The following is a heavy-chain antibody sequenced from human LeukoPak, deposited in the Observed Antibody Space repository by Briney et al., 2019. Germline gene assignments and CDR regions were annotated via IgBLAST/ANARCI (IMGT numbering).Heavy chain of an antibody. CDR1: GFTFSSYW. CDR2: ISPDGSSA. J-gene: IGHJ4*02. V-gene: IGHV3-74*01. Sequence: PGGSLRLSCAASGFTFSSYWMHWVRQAPGKGLVWVSRISPDGSSALYADSVKGRFTISRDNAKNTLYLQMNSLRGDDTAVYYCARGNGLSSGWYEFDFWGQGALVAVSS. CDR3: ARGNGLSSGWYEFDF. D-gene: IGHD6-19*01.